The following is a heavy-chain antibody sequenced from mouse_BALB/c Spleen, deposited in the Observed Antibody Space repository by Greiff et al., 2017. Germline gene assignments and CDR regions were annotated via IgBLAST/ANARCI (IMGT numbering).Heavy chain of an antibody. Sequence: EVKVEESGPGLVKPSQSLSLTCTVTGYSITSDYAWNWIRQFPGNKLEWMGYISYSGSTSYNPSLKSRISITRDTSKNQFFLQLNSVTTEDTATYYCARGGYDGYYDAMDDWGQGTSVTVSS. J-gene: IGHJ4*01. V-gene: IGHV3-2*02. CDR1: GYSITSDYA. CDR3: ARGGYDGYYDAMDD. D-gene: IGHD2-3*01. CDR2: ISYSGST.